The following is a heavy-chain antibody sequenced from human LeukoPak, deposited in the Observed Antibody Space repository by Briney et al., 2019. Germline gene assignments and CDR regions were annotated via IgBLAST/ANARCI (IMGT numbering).Heavy chain of an antibody. V-gene: IGHV1-24*01. D-gene: IGHD3-22*01. Sequence: ASVKVSCKVSGYTLTELSMHWVRQAPGKGLEWMGGFDPEDGETIYAQKFQGRVTMTEDTSTDTAYMELSSLRSEDTAVYYCATEVQVRGVDKGSGYRPTYYYYYMDVWGKGTTVTVSS. J-gene: IGHJ6*03. CDR1: GYTLTELS. CDR3: ATEVQVRGVDKGSGYRPTYYYYYMDV. CDR2: FDPEDGET.